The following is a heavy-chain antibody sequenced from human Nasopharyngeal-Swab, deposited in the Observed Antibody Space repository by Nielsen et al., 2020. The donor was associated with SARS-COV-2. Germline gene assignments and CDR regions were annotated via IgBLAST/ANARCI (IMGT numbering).Heavy chain of an antibody. CDR2: IYGGGST. Sequence: GESLKISCAASGFTFNNYNFNWVRQAPGKGLEWVSVIYGGGSTYYADSVKGRFTISRDNSKNTLYLQMNSLRAEDTAVYYCARGCYDSIRWGQGTLVTVSS. CDR3: ARGCYDSIR. CDR1: GFTFNNYN. D-gene: IGHD3-22*01. V-gene: IGHV3-66*01. J-gene: IGHJ4*02.